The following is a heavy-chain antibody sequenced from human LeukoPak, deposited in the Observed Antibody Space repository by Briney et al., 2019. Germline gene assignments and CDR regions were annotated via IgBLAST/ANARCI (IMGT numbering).Heavy chain of an antibody. D-gene: IGHD3-3*01. CDR3: ARTPYYDFWSGYYHFDY. CDR1: GYTFTNYG. CDR2: ISAYNGNT. V-gene: IGHV1-18*01. J-gene: IGHJ4*02. Sequence: GASVKVSCKASGYTFTNYGINWVRQAPGQGLEWMGWISAYNGNTNYAQNFQGRVTMTTVTSTSTAYMELGGLRSDDTAVYYCARTPYYDFWSGYYHFDYWAQGTLVTVSS.